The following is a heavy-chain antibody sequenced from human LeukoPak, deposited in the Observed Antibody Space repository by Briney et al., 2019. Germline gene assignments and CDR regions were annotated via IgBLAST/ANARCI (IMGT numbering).Heavy chain of an antibody. V-gene: IGHV3-23*01. CDR1: GFTFNNYA. Sequence: GGSLRLSCAASGFTFNNYAMNWLRQAPGKGLEWVSSISESGDTTHYADSVKGRVTISRDNSQNTLYLQMNSLRAEDTALYYCAKQWVDCWGQGTLVTVSS. D-gene: IGHD1-26*01. CDR3: AKQWVDC. CDR2: ISESGDTT. J-gene: IGHJ4*02.